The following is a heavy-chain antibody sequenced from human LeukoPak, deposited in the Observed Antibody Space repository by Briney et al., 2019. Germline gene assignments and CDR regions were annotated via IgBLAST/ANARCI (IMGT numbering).Heavy chain of an antibody. J-gene: IGHJ3*02. D-gene: IGHD3-16*01. CDR1: GFTFSSYA. CDR3: ARDGAAFDI. CDR2: ISYDGSNK. Sequence: GGSLRLSCAASGFTFSSYAMQWLRQAPGKGLEWVAVISYDGSNKYYADSVKGRFTISRDNSKNTLYLQMNSLRAEDTAVYYCARDGAAFDIWGQGTMVTVSS. V-gene: IGHV3-30*14.